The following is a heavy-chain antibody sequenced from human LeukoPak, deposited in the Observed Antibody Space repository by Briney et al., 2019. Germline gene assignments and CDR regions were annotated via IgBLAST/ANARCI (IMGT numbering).Heavy chain of an antibody. V-gene: IGHV3-73*01. CDR1: GFTFSGSA. D-gene: IGHD4-17*01. CDR3: TSDYGVLFVY. J-gene: IGHJ4*02. Sequence: GGSLRLSCAASGFTFSGSAIHWVRQASGKGREWVGRIRSKANSYATSPAASVKARFTISRDDSKNTAYLQMTSLDTEDTSGYYCTSDYGVLFVYWGQGTLVTVSS. CDR2: IRSKANSYAT.